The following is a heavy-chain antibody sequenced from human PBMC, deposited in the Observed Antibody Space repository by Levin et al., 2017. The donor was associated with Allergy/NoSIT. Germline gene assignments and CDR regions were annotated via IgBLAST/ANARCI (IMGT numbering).Heavy chain of an antibody. CDR3: AREATYCSGSSCKSNYYDYMDV. D-gene: IGHD2-15*01. CDR1: GGSISSYY. J-gene: IGHJ6*03. Sequence: PSETLSLTCTVSGGSISSYYWSWIRQPPEKGLEWIGNIYHSGSTNYNPSLKSRVSISVDTSKNQFSLKLSSVTAADTAVYYCAREATYCSGSSCKSNYYDYMDVWGKGTTVIVSS. V-gene: IGHV4-59*01. CDR2: IYHSGST.